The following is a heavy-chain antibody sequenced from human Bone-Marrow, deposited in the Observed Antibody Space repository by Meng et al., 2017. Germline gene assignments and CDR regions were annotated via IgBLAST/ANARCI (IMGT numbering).Heavy chain of an antibody. CDR2: INHSGST. J-gene: IGHJ4*02. D-gene: IGHD2-21*01. CDR3: RLAYCMGDCVDY. V-gene: IGHV4-34*01. Sequence: QVQVQQWGAGLVKPSETLSLNCAFYGGSFSAYDWRWIRQPPGKGLEWLGQINHSGSTNDNPSLKSRVTISLDTSRNQLSLKLSSVTAADTAVYYCRLAYCMGDCVDYWGQGTLVTVSS. CDR1: GGSFSAYD.